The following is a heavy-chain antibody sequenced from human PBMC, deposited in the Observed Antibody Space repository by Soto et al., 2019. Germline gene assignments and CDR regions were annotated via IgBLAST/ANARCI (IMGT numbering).Heavy chain of an antibody. CDR3: VFGELLNSDAFDI. D-gene: IGHD3-10*01. CDR2: MNPNSGNT. CDR1: GYTFTSYD. J-gene: IGHJ3*02. Sequence: QVQLVQSGAEVKKPGASVKVSCKASGYTFTSYDINWVRQATGQGLEWMGWMNPNSGNTGYAQKFQGRGTMPRNTSISTAYMELSSLRSEDTAVYYCVFGELLNSDAFDIWGQGTMVTVSS. V-gene: IGHV1-8*01.